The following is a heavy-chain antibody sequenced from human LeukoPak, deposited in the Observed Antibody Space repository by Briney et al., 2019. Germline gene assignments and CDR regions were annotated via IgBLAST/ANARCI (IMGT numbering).Heavy chain of an antibody. D-gene: IGHD5-12*01. Sequence: SQTLSLTCTVSGGSISSGSYYWSWIRQPAGKGLEWIGRISTSGSTNYNPSLKSRVTISVDTSKNQFSLKLSSVTAADTAVYYCARHENGYEIIDYWGQGTLVTVSS. CDR2: ISTSGST. J-gene: IGHJ4*02. CDR1: GGSISSGSYY. CDR3: ARHENGYEIIDY. V-gene: IGHV4-61*02.